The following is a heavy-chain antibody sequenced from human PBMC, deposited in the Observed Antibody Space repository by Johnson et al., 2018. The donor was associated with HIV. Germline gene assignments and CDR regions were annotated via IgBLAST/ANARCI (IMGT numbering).Heavy chain of an antibody. V-gene: IGHV3-30*19. CDR1: GFTFSTYG. CDR2: IWYDGSEK. CDR3: ARNSHSSNWYEWEAFDI. D-gene: IGHD6-13*01. J-gene: IGHJ3*02. Sequence: QVRLVESGGGVVQPGRSLRLSCAASGFTFSTYGMHWVRQAPGKGLDWVALIWYDGSEKYFADSVKGRFAISRDSSKNTLYLQMNSLRAEDTAVYYCARNSHSSNWYEWEAFDIWGQGTMVTVSS.